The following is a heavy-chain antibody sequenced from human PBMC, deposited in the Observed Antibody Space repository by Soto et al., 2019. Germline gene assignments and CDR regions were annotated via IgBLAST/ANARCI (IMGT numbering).Heavy chain of an antibody. Sequence: EVQLLESGGGLVQPGESLRLSCAASGFTFATYTMSWVRQAPGKGLEWVSAITGSGDRTYYADSVKGRFTISRDNSKNTLYLQMNSLRAEDTAVYYCAKNSAATIRVGSDYWGQGTLVTVSS. V-gene: IGHV3-23*01. J-gene: IGHJ4*02. CDR2: ITGSGDRT. D-gene: IGHD5-12*01. CDR3: AKNSAATIRVGSDY. CDR1: GFTFATYT.